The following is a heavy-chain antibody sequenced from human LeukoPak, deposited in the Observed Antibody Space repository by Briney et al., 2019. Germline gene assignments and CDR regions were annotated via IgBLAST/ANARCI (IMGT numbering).Heavy chain of an antibody. CDR3: ASRGRQTIGFDY. V-gene: IGHV4-61*01. Sequence: PSETLSLTCTVSGGSVSSGSYYWSWIRQPPGKGLEWIGYIYYSGSTNYNPSLKSRVTISVDTSKNQFSLKLSSVTAADTAVYYCASRGRQTIGFDYWGQGTLVTVSS. CDR1: GGSVSSGSYY. CDR2: IYYSGST. D-gene: IGHD3-10*01. J-gene: IGHJ4*02.